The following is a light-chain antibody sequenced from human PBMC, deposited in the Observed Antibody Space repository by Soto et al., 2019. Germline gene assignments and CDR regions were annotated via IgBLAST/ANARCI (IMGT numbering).Light chain of an antibody. V-gene: IGKV1-39*01. CDR2: GAS. Sequence: DIQMTQSPSSLSASVGDRVTITCRASQSISSYLNWYQQKPGKAPKLLIYGASSLQSGVPSRFSGSGSGTDFTLTISSLQPEDFATYYCQQSYSTPRLTFGGGTKVEIK. J-gene: IGKJ4*01. CDR1: QSISSY. CDR3: QQSYSTPRLT.